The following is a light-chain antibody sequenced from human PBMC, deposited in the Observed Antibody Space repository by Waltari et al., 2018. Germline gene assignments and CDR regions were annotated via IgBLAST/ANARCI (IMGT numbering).Light chain of an antibody. CDR2: GAS. V-gene: IGKV3-15*01. J-gene: IGKJ2*01. CDR1: QSVSTN. Sequence: EIVMTQSPATLSLSSGERATLSCRASQSVSTNLAWYQQKPGQAPRLLIYGASTRATGIPARFSGSGSGTEFTLTISSLQSEDFAVYYCQQYNDWSFGQGTKLEIK. CDR3: QQYNDWS.